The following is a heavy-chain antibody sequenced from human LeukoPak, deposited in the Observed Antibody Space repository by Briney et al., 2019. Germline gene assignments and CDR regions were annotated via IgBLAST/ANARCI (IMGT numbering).Heavy chain of an antibody. Sequence: EASVKVSCKASGYTVTSYYMHWVRQAPGQGLEWMGGIIPIFGTANYAQKFQGRVTITADESTSTAYMELSSMRSEDTAVYYCAVTPGIAVAGTDPLFDYWGQGTLVTVSS. CDR2: IIPIFGTA. D-gene: IGHD6-19*01. V-gene: IGHV1-69*13. CDR3: AVTPGIAVAGTDPLFDY. CDR1: GYTVTSYY. J-gene: IGHJ4*02.